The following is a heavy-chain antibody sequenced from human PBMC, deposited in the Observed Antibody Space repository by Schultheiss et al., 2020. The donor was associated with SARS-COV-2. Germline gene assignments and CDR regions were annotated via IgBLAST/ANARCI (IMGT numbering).Heavy chain of an antibody. Sequence: ASVKVSCKASGYTFTSYGISWVRQAPGQGLEWMGWISAYNGNTNYAQKLQGRVTMTTDTSTSTAYMELRSLRSDDTAVYYCARVGGKEQPAPWWYFDLWGRGTLVTVSS. D-gene: IGHD3-16*01. CDR1: GYTFTSYG. CDR3: ARVGGKEQPAPWWYFDL. CDR2: ISAYNGNT. J-gene: IGHJ2*01. V-gene: IGHV1-18*01.